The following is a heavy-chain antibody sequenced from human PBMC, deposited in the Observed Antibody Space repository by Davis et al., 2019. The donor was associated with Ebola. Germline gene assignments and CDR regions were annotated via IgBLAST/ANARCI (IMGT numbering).Heavy chain of an antibody. CDR2: ISGSGGST. J-gene: IGHJ6*04. CDR3: ARAEDILTAYSHSYYYGMDV. V-gene: IGHV3-23*01. CDR1: GFTFSSYA. Sequence: PGGSLRLSCAASGFTFSSYAMSWVRQAPGKGLEWVSAISGSGGSTYYADSVKGRFTISRDNSKNSVYLQMNSLRAEDTAVYYCARAEDILTAYSHSYYYGMDVWGKGTTVTVSS. D-gene: IGHD3-9*01.